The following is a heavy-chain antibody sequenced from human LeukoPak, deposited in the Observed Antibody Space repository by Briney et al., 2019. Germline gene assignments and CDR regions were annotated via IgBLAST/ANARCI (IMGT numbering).Heavy chain of an antibody. D-gene: IGHD3-10*01. CDR2: ISYSGST. Sequence: SETLSLTCTVSGGSISSYYWSWIRQPPGKGLEWIGYISYSGSTNSNPSLKSRVTISVDTSKNQFSLKLSSVTAADTAVYYRARYPNYYGSGTYYTDYWGQGTLVTVSS. CDR3: ARYPNYYGSGTYYTDY. V-gene: IGHV4-59*01. J-gene: IGHJ4*02. CDR1: GGSISSYY.